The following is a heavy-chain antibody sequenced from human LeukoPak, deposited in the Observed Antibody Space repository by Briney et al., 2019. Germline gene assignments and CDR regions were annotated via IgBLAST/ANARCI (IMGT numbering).Heavy chain of an antibody. CDR3: ARRSTTPNVNWFDP. CDR2: ISANYGHT. Sequence: ASVKVSCKASGYTFSSYGITWVRQAPGQGLEWMGWISANYGHTNYAQKFQGRVTMTTDTSTNRAYMELRSLRSDDTALYYCARRSTTPNVNWFDPWGQGTLVTVSS. CDR1: GYTFSSYG. V-gene: IGHV1-18*01. D-gene: IGHD4-17*01. J-gene: IGHJ5*02.